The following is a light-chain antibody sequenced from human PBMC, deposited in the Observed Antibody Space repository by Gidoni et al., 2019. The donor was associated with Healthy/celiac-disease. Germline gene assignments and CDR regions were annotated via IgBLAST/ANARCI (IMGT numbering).Light chain of an antibody. CDR3: QQSYSNLFT. CDR1: QCISSY. J-gene: IGKJ1*01. Sequence: DIQMTQSPSSLSASVGDRVTITCRASQCISSYLDWYQQKPGNAPKPLIYAASSLHSGVPSRFSGSGSGTDFTLTISSLQPEDFATYYCQQSYSNLFTFGQGTRVDIK. CDR2: AAS. V-gene: IGKV1-39*01.